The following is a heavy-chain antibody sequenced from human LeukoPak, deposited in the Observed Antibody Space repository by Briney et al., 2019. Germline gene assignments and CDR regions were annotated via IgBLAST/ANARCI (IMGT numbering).Heavy chain of an antibody. CDR1: GGSISSYY. D-gene: IGHD6-19*01. CDR2: IYYTGST. V-gene: IGHV4-59*01. CDR3: ARAFSSGWYPYSIGGLWFDY. Sequence: SETLSLTCTVSGGSISSYYWSWIRQPPGKGLEWIGNIYYTGSTNYNPSLKSRVTISVDTSENQFSLKLSSVTAADTAVYYCARAFSSGWYPYSIGGLWFDYWGQGTLVTVSS. J-gene: IGHJ4*02.